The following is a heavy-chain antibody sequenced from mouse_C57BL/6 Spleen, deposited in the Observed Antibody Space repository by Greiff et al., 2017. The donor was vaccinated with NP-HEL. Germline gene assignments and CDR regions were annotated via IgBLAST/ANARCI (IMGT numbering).Heavy chain of an antibody. V-gene: IGHV10-1*01. CDR3: VRHGITTVVATGFDV. Sequence: EVKLMESGGGLVQPKGSLKLSCAASGFSFNTYAMNWVRQAPGKGLEWVARIRSKSNNYATYYADSVKDRFTISRDDSESMLYLQMNNLKTEDTAMYYCVRHGITTVVATGFDVWGTGTTVTVSS. CDR1: GFSFNTYA. D-gene: IGHD1-1*01. J-gene: IGHJ1*03. CDR2: IRSKSNNYAT.